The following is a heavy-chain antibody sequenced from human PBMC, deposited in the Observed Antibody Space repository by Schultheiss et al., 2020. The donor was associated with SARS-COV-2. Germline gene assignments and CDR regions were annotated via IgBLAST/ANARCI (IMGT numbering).Heavy chain of an antibody. D-gene: IGHD3-10*01. CDR2: ISYDGSNK. J-gene: IGHJ4*02. Sequence: GGSLRLSCAASGFTFSSYGMHWVRQAPGKGLEWVAVISYDGSNKYYADSVKGRFTISRDNSKNTLYLQMNSLRAEDTAVYYCARVGLRGRAYYYGSKDYFDYWGQGTLVTVSS. V-gene: IGHV3-30*19. CDR1: GFTFSSYG. CDR3: ARVGLRGRAYYYGSKDYFDY.